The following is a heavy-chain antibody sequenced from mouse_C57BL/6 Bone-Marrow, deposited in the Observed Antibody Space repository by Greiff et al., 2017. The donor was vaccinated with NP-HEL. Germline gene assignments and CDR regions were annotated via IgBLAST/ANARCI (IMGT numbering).Heavy chain of an antibody. D-gene: IGHD1-1*01. CDR2: INPYNGGT. V-gene: IGHV1-19*01. Sequence: EVQLQQSGPVLVKPGASVKMSCKASGYTFTDYYMNWVKQSHGKSLEWIGVINPYNGGTSYNQKFKGKATLTVDKSSSTAYMELNSLTSEDSAVYYCARGRITTVGDYWGQGTTLTVSS. CDR3: ARGRITTVGDY. J-gene: IGHJ2*01. CDR1: GYTFTDYY.